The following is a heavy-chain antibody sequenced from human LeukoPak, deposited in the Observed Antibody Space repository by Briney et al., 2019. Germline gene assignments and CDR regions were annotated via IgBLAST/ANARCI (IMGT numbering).Heavy chain of an antibody. CDR3: AAKSGYYHDAFDI. J-gene: IGHJ3*02. CDR1: GFTFSSYS. CDR2: ISSSSSYI. Sequence: GGSLRLSCAASGFTFSSYSMNWVRQAPGKGLEWVSSISSSSSYIYYADSVKGRFTISRDNAKNSLYLQMNSLRAEDTAVYFCAAKSGYYHDAFDIWGQGTMVTVSS. V-gene: IGHV3-21*01. D-gene: IGHD3-3*01.